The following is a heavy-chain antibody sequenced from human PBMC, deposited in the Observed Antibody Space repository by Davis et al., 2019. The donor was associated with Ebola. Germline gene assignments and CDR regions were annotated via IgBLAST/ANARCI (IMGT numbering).Heavy chain of an antibody. V-gene: IGHV4-59*01. J-gene: IGHJ6*02. D-gene: IGHD2-15*01. CDR2: IYYSGST. Sequence: SETLSLTCAVYGGSFSSYYWSWIRQPPGKGLEWIGYIYYSGSTNYNPSLKSRVTISVDTSKNQFSLKLSSVTAADTAVYYCARVPSGDYGLDVWGQGTTVTVSS. CDR3: ARVPSGDYGLDV. CDR1: GGSFSSYY.